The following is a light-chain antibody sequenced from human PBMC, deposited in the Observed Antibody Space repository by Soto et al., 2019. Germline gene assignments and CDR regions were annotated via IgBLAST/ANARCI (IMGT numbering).Light chain of an antibody. CDR2: DVN. CDR1: SSDVGAYIF. CDR3: SSYTSSSTDWV. Sequence: QSALTQPPSASGSPGQSVTISCTGTSSDVGAYIFVSWYQQHPGKAPKLMVYDVNRRPPGVPDRFFGSKSGNTASLTISGLQAEDEADYYCSSYTSSSTDWVFGGGTKLTVL. J-gene: IGLJ3*02. V-gene: IGLV2-8*01.